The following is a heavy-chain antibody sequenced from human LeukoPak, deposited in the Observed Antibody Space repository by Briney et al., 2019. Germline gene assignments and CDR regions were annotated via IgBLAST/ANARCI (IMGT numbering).Heavy chain of an antibody. Sequence: PGGSLRLSCTASGFSFSSYNINWVRQAPGKGLEWVSYISRGSTTIYYADSLKGRFTISRDSAKNSLYLEMNSLRAEDTAVYYCAISSSYNYFDYWGQGTLVTVSS. V-gene: IGHV3-48*01. CDR2: ISRGSTTI. CDR1: GFSFSSYN. CDR3: AISSSYNYFDY. D-gene: IGHD2-15*01. J-gene: IGHJ4*02.